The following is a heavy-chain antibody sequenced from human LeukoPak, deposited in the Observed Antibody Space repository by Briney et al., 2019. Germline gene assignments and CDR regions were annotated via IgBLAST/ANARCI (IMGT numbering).Heavy chain of an antibody. J-gene: IGHJ4*02. Sequence: GGSLRLSCAASGFTVSSNYMSWVRQAPGKGLEWVSVIYSGGSTYYADSVKGRFTISRHNSKNTLYLQMNSLRAEDTAVYHCAREGNDYGDPVWSWGQGTLVTVSS. CDR2: IYSGGST. D-gene: IGHD4-17*01. V-gene: IGHV3-53*04. CDR1: GFTVSSNY. CDR3: AREGNDYGDPVWS.